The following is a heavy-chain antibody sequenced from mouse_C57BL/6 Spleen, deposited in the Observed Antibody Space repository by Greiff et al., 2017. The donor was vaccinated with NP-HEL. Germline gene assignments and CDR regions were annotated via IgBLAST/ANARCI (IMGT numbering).Heavy chain of an antibody. Sequence: EVKLMESGPGLVKPSQSLSLTCSVTGYSITSGYYWNWIRQFPGNKLEWMGYISYDGSNNYNPSLKNRISITRDTSKNQFFLKLNSVTTEDTATYYCARESNYNYYAMDYWGQGTSVTVSS. J-gene: IGHJ4*01. V-gene: IGHV3-6*01. CDR2: ISYDGSN. D-gene: IGHD2-5*01. CDR3: ARESNYNYYAMDY. CDR1: GYSITSGYY.